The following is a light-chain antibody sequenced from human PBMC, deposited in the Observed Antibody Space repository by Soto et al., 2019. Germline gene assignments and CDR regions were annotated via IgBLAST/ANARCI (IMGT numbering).Light chain of an antibody. J-gene: IGLJ1*01. CDR2: EVT. V-gene: IGLV2-23*02. Sequence: QSVLNQPAYVSGSPGQSITIPCTGTSSDVGSYDHVSWYQHHPGKAPKLMIYEVTKRPSGVSNRFSGSKSGDTASLTISGLQAEDEADYYCCSYAGSNYVFGTGTKVTVL. CDR1: SSDVGSYDH. CDR3: CSYAGSNYV.